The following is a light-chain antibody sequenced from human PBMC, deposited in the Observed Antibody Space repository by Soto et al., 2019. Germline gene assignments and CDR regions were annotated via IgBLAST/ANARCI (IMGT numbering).Light chain of an antibody. Sequence: DIQMTQSPSSLSASVGDRVTITCRASQYVGTYLNWYQHKAGTVPKLLIYAASHLQRGVPSRFSGSGSGTDFTLTISSLQPEDFATYYCQQSYSPLMYTFGQGTKLEIK. CDR3: QQSYSPLMYT. J-gene: IGKJ2*01. CDR1: QYVGTY. V-gene: IGKV1-39*01. CDR2: AAS.